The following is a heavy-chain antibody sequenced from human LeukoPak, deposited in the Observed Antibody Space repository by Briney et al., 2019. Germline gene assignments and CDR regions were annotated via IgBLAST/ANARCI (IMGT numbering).Heavy chain of an antibody. Sequence: SVTLSLTCTVSCVSISGDYWSWIRQPPGKRPVWIGYIYFTGNTDHIPGLKSRVSLSMDTSKNHLSLKLTSVAAADTSVYYCARHPFSSPFDFWGQGTLVTVSS. CDR2: IYFTGNT. J-gene: IGHJ4*02. V-gene: IGHV4-59*08. CDR1: CVSISGDY. CDR3: ARHPFSSPFDF.